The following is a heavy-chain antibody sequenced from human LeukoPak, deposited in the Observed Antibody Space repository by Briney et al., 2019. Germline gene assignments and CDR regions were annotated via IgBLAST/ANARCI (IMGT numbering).Heavy chain of an antibody. D-gene: IGHD2-15*01. J-gene: IGHJ4*02. V-gene: IGHV3-23*01. Sequence: GGSLRLSCAASGFTVSSNYMSWVRQAPGKGLEWVSAIGGSGGRTYYADSVKGRFTISRDNSKDTLFLQMDSLRAEDTAVYYCAKIRSEVVVAATNYWGQGTLVSVSS. CDR3: AKIRSEVVVAATNY. CDR2: IGGSGGRT. CDR1: GFTVSSNY.